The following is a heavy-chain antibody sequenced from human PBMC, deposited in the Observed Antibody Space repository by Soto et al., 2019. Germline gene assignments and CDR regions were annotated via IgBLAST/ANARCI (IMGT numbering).Heavy chain of an antibody. V-gene: IGHV4-30-4*01. CDR2: IYYSGST. J-gene: IGHJ4*02. Sequence: SETLSLTCTVSGGSISSGDYYWSWIRQPPGKGLEWIGYIYYSGSTYYNPSLKSRVTISVDTSKNQFTLKLSSVTAADTAVYYCARVPDSSGFDYWGQGTPVTVSS. CDR3: ARVPDSSGFDY. CDR1: GGSISSGDYY. D-gene: IGHD3-22*01.